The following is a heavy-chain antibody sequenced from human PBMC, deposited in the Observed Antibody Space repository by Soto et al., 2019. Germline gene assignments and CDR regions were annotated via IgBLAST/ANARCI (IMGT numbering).Heavy chain of an antibody. CDR1: GGSISSGGYS. J-gene: IGHJ5*02. CDR2: IYHSGST. V-gene: IGHV4-30-2*01. Sequence: SETLSLTCAGSGGSISSGGYSWSWIRQPPGKGLEWIGYIYHSGSTYYNPSLKSRVTISVDRSKNQFSLKLSSVTAADTAVYYCARRYSGYDPNWFDPWGQGTLVTVSS. D-gene: IGHD5-12*01. CDR3: ARRYSGYDPNWFDP.